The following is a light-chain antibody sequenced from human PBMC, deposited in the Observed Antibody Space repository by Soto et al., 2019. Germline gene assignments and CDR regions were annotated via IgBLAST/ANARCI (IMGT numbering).Light chain of an antibody. CDR3: GTWDNSLSTVV. CDR2: DNN. V-gene: IGLV1-51*01. Sequence: QSVLTQPPSVSAAPGQKVTISCFGSSSNIGNNYVSWYQQFPGTAPKLLVYDNNKRPSGIPDRLSGSKSGTSATLGITGLQTGDEAEYFCGTWDNSLSTVVFGGGTKVTVL. J-gene: IGLJ2*01. CDR1: SSNIGNNY.